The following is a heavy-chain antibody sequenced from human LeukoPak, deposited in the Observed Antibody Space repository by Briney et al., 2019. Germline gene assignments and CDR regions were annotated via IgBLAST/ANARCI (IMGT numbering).Heavy chain of an antibody. CDR2: IYYSGST. Sequence: PSQTLSLTCTVSGGSISSGDYYWSWIRQPPGKGLEWIGYIYYSGSTSYNPSLKSRVTISVDTSKNQFSLKLSSVTAADTAVYYCAREAIRGYSYGYNWFDPWGQGTLVTVSS. D-gene: IGHD5-18*01. CDR1: GGSISSGDYY. CDR3: AREAIRGYSYGYNWFDP. J-gene: IGHJ5*02. V-gene: IGHV4-30-4*08.